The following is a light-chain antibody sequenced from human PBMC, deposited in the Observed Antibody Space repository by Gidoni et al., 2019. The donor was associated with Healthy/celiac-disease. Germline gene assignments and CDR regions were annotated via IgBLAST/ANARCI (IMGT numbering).Light chain of an antibody. CDR2: DVS. CDR3: SSYTSSSTPV. J-gene: IGLJ2*01. V-gene: IGLV2-14*03. CDR1: SSDVGGYNY. Sequence: QSALTQPASVSGSPGQSITISCTGTSSDVGGYNYVSWYQQHPGKAPKLMLYDVSNRPSVVANRFSGSKSGNTASLTIAGLQAEDDADYYCSSYTSSSTPVFGGGTKLTVL.